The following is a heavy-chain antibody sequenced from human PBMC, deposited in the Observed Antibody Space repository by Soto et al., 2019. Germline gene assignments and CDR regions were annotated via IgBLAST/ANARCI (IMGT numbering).Heavy chain of an antibody. Sequence: EVQLLESGGGLVEPGGSLRLSCAASGFTFSSYAMSWVRQAPGKGLEWVSAIMGSGGSTYYADSVKGRFTISRDNSKSTLYLQLNSLRAEGTAVYYCANGAGHCYYNGMAVWGQGTTVTVSS. CDR2: IMGSGGST. D-gene: IGHD6-19*01. CDR1: GFTFSSYA. CDR3: ANGAGHCYYNGMAV. J-gene: IGHJ6*02. V-gene: IGHV3-23*01.